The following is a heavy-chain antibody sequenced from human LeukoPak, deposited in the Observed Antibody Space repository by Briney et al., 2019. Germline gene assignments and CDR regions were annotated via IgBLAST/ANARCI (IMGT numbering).Heavy chain of an antibody. CDR1: GYTFTSYY. D-gene: IGHD5-12*01. Sequence: ASVKVSCKASGYTFTSYYMHWVRQAPGQGLEWMGIINPSGGSTSYAQKFQGRVTMTRDMSTSTDYMELSSLRSDDTAVYYCARADVDIVAFSFDPWGQGTLVTVSS. J-gene: IGHJ5*02. CDR2: INPSGGST. V-gene: IGHV1-46*01. CDR3: ARADVDIVAFSFDP.